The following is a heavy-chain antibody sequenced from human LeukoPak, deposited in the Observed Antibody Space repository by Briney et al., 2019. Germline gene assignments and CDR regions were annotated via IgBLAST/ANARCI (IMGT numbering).Heavy chain of an antibody. V-gene: IGHV4-59*12. CDR2: IYYSGST. CDR3: ARTWFGELLRPTDAFDI. Sequence: SETLSLTCTVSGGSISSYYWSWIRQPPGKGLEWIGYIYYSGSTNYNPSLKSRVTISVDTSKNQFSLKLSSVTAADTAVYYCARTWFGELLRPTDAFDIRGQGTMVTVSS. D-gene: IGHD3-10*01. CDR1: GGSISSYY. J-gene: IGHJ3*02.